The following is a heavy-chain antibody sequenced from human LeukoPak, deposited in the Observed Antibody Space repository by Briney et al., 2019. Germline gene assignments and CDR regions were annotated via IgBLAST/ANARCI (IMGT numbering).Heavy chain of an antibody. J-gene: IGHJ6*02. D-gene: IGHD6-13*01. Sequence: PGGSLRLSCAASGFTFSSYWMHWVRQAPGKGLVWVSRINSDGSSTSYADSVKGRFTISRDNAKNTLYLQMNSLRAEDTAVYYCASLGSSSPPYGMDVWGQGTTVTVSS. CDR2: INSDGSST. CDR3: ASLGSSSPPYGMDV. CDR1: GFTFSSYW. V-gene: IGHV3-74*01.